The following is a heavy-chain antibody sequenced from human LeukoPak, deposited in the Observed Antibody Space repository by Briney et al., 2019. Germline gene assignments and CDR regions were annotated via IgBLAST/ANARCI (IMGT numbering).Heavy chain of an antibody. CDR2: MSYDGSKK. J-gene: IGHJ6*04. D-gene: IGHD3-10*02. CDR3: AELGITMIGGV. V-gene: IGHV3-30*18. CDR1: GFTFSSYG. Sequence: SGGSLRLSCAASGFTFSSYGMHWVRQAPGKGLEWVAVMSYDGSKKQYADSVKGRFTISRDNSKNTLYLQMNSLRPEDTAVYYCAELGITMIGGVWGKGTTVTISS.